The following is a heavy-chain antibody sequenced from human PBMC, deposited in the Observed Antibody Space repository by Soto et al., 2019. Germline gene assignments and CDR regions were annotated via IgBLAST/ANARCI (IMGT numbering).Heavy chain of an antibody. CDR2: ISSSSSYI. D-gene: IGHD2-15*01. Sequence: GGSLRLSCAASGFTFSSYSMNWVRQAPGKGLEWVSSISSSSSYIYYADSVKGRFTISRDNAKNSLYLQMNSLRAEDTAVYYCASVGGSDDAFDIWGQGTMVTVSS. CDR1: GFTFSSYS. J-gene: IGHJ3*02. CDR3: ASVGGSDDAFDI. V-gene: IGHV3-21*01.